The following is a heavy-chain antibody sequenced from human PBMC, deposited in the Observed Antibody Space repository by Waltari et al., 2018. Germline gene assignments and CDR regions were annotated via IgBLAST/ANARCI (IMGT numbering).Heavy chain of an antibody. J-gene: IGHJ4*02. V-gene: IGHV1-46*01. CDR2: INTSGGST. Sequence: QLQLVQSGGAVEKPGASLKDSCKASVYTFPSYSMHWVQRAAGQGLEWRVIINTSGGSTSYAQKFQSRVTMTRDTSTSTIYMELSSLRSEDTAVYDCASCAAAGDYWGQGTLVTVSS. CDR3: ASCAAAGDY. D-gene: IGHD6-13*01. CDR1: VYTFPSYS.